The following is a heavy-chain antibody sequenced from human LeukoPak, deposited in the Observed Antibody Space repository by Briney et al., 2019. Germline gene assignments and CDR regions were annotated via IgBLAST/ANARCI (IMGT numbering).Heavy chain of an antibody. CDR3: AREGSITMVRGVNWLDP. CDR1: GASISSGDYF. J-gene: IGHJ5*02. D-gene: IGHD3-10*01. Sequence: SETLSLTCTVSGASISSGDYFWSWIRQPPGEGLEWIGSIYYSGSTYDSPSLKSRVTISVDTSKNQFSLKLSSVTAADTAVYYCAREGSITMVRGVNWLDPWGQGTLVTVSS. V-gene: IGHV4-30-4*01. CDR2: IYYSGST.